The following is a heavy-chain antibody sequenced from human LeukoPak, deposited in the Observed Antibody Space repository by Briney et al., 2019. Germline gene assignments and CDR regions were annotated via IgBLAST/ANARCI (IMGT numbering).Heavy chain of an antibody. CDR3: ARGLRAVAGNYFDY. Sequence: SETLSLTCTVSGGSISSYYWSWIRQPAGKGLEWIGRIYTSGSTNYNPSLKSRVTMSVDTSKNQFSLKLSSVTAADTAVYYCARGLRAVAGNYFDYWGQGTLVTVSS. D-gene: IGHD6-19*01. CDR2: IYTSGST. V-gene: IGHV4-4*07. J-gene: IGHJ4*02. CDR1: GGSISSYY.